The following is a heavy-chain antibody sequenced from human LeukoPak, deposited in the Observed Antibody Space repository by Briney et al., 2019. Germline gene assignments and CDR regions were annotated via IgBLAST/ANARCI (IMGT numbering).Heavy chain of an antibody. V-gene: IGHV3-15*01. D-gene: IGHD3-10*01. CDR2: IKSKTDGGTT. Sequence: GGFLRLSCAASGFTFSNAWMSWVRQAPGKGLEWVGRIKSKTDGGTTDYAAPVKGRFTISRDDSKNTLYLQMNSLKTEDTAVYYCTTSRSITTVRGYYYYYGMDVWGQGTTVTVSS. J-gene: IGHJ6*02. CDR1: GFTFSNAW. CDR3: TTSRSITTVRGYYYYYGMDV.